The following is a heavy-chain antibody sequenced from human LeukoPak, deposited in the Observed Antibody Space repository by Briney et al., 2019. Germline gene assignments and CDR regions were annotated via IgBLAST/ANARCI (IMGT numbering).Heavy chain of an antibody. J-gene: IGHJ4*02. V-gene: IGHV3-74*01. CDR3: ARDRINSGSYGDY. CDR1: GFRLTDYW. CDR2: ISTDGSTT. D-gene: IGHD1-26*01. Sequence: GGSLRLSCVASGFRLTDYWMHWVRQSPGKGLVWVARISTDGSTTSYVDSVKGRFTISRDNAKNTLYLQMNSLRAEDTAVYYCARDRINSGSYGDYWGQGTLVTVSS.